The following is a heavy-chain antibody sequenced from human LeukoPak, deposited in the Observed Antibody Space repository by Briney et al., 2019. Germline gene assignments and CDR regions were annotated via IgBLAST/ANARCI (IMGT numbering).Heavy chain of an antibody. D-gene: IGHD2-2*01. J-gene: IGHJ4*02. V-gene: IGHV4-59*01. Sequence: GSLRLSCAASGFTFSSYAMSWIRQPPGKGLEWIGYIYYSGSTNYNPSLKSRVTISVDTSKNQFSLKLSSVTAADTAVYYCARGGDIVVVPAATPFDYWGQGTLVTVSS. CDR3: ARGGDIVVVPAATPFDY. CDR1: GFTFSSYA. CDR2: IYYSGST.